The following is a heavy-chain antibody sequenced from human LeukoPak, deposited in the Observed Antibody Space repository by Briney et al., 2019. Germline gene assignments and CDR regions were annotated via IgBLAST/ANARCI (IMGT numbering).Heavy chain of an antibody. CDR2: IIPIYGIA. CDR1: GDTFSTYA. CDR3: AREATPQTSTLYYYYYYMDV. J-gene: IGHJ6*03. Sequence: GSWVKVSCKASGDTFSTYAISWLQQAPGQGLEWMGGIIPIYGIANYAQKLPGRVTITADESTSTSYMEFNGLRSEDTAVYYCAREATPQTSTLYYYYYYMDVWGNGTPVTVSS. D-gene: IGHD1/OR15-1a*01. V-gene: IGHV1-69*01.